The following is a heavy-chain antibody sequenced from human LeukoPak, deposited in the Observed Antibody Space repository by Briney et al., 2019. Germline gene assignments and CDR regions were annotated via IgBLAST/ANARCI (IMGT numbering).Heavy chain of an antibody. J-gene: IGHJ3*02. V-gene: IGHV4-59*01. D-gene: IGHD3-22*01. CDR2: IYYSGST. CDR3: ARGRSPYDSSAAFDI. Sequence: PSETLSLTCTVSGGSISTYYWNRVRQPPGKGLEWIAYIYYSGSTNYNPSLKSRVTMSVDTSSDQYSLKLSSVTAADTAVYYCARGRSPYDSSAAFDIWGQGTMVTVSS. CDR1: GGSISTYY.